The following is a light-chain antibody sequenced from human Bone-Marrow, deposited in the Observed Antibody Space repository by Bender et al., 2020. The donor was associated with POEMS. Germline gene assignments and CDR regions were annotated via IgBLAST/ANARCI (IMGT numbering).Light chain of an antibody. V-gene: IGLV2-23*02. Sequence: QSALTQPASVSGSPGQSITISCTGTSSDIGTYNLVSWYQQYPGEAPKLMIYEVNRRPSGVSTRFSGSKSGNTASLTISGLQAEDEAHYYCVAWDDTLNGWVFGGGTKLTVL. J-gene: IGLJ2*01. CDR3: VAWDDTLNGWV. CDR2: EVN. CDR1: SSDIGTYNL.